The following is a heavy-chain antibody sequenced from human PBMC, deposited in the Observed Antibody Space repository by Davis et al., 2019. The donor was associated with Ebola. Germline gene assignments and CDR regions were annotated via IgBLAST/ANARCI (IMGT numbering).Heavy chain of an antibody. CDR2: IILMLGVA. D-gene: IGHD3-9*01. V-gene: IGHV1-69*04. J-gene: IGHJ4*02. CDR1: GYTFTSYG. CDR3: ERGRYINSPAL. Sequence: SVKVSCKASGYTFTSYGISWVRQAPGQGLEWMGRIILMLGVANYAPKFQGRITITADKSTSTVYMKLSSLRFDDTAVYYCERGRYINSPALWGQGTLVTVSS.